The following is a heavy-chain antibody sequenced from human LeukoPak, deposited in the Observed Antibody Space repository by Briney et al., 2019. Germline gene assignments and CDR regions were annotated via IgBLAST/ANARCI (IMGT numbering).Heavy chain of an antibody. J-gene: IGHJ4*02. D-gene: IGHD1-1*01. CDR3: ATSPGRNDQFHY. Sequence: GGSLRLSCAASGFTFSSYWMHWVSHDPGKGLVWVSRINRDGSSTSYADSVKGRFTISIDNAKNTLYLQMNTLRAEDTAVYYCATSPGRNDQFHYWGQGTLVTVSS. CDR2: INRDGSST. CDR1: GFTFSSYW. V-gene: IGHV3-74*01.